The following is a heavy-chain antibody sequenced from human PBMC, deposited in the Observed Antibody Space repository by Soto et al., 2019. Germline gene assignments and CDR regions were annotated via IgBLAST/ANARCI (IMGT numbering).Heavy chain of an antibody. CDR1: GGSISSYY. CDR2: IYYSGST. J-gene: IGHJ3*02. CDR3: ARLDFSLVVAATVYAFDI. V-gene: IGHV4-59*01. Sequence: SETLSLTCTVSGGSISSYYWSWIRQPPGKGLEWIGYIYYSGSTNYNPSLKSRVTISVDTSKNQFSLKLSSVTAADTAVYYCARLDFSLVVAATVYAFDIWGQGTMVTVSS. D-gene: IGHD2-15*01.